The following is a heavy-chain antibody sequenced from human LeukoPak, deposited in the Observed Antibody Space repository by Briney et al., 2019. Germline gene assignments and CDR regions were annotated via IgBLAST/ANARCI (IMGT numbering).Heavy chain of an antibody. J-gene: IGHJ3*02. D-gene: IGHD2-21*02. V-gene: IGHV4-61*01. CDR2: IYYSGST. CDR1: GGSVSSGSYY. Sequence: SETLSLTCTVSGGSVSSGSYYWSWIRQPPGKGLEWIGYIYYSGSTNYSPSLKSRVTISVDTSKNQFSLKLRSVTAADTAVYYCARDLYCGGDCYGIWGQGTTVTVSS. CDR3: ARDLYCGGDCYGI.